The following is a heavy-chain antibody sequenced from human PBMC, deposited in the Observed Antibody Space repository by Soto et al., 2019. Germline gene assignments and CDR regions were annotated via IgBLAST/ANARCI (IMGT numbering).Heavy chain of an antibody. CDR1: GYTFTSYD. J-gene: IGHJ6*02. CDR3: AVSTGEGFYYYGMDV. V-gene: IGHV1-8*01. Sequence: ASVKVSCKASGYTFTSYDINWVRQATGQGLEWMGWMNPNSGNTGYAQKFQGRVTTTRNTSISTAYMELSSLRSEDTAVYYCAVSTGEGFYYYGMDVWGQGTTVTVSS. CDR2: MNPNSGNT.